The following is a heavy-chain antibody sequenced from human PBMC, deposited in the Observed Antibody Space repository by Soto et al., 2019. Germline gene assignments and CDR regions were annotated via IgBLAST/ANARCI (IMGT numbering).Heavy chain of an antibody. Sequence: SETLSLTCTVSGGSISSYYWSWIRQPPGKGLEWIGYIYYSGSTNYNPSLKSRVTISVDTSKNQFSLKLSSVTAADTAVYYCARERAYYDTFDIWGQGTMVTVS. J-gene: IGHJ3*02. CDR1: GGSISSYY. D-gene: IGHD3-9*01. CDR2: IYYSGST. CDR3: ARERAYYDTFDI. V-gene: IGHV4-59*12.